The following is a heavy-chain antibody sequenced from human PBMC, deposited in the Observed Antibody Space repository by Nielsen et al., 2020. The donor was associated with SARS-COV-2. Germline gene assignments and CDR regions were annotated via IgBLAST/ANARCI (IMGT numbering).Heavy chain of an antibody. Sequence: ASVKVSCKASGYTATDYFVHWVRQAPGQGLEWMGRISPNRGATNYAQTFQGRVIMTRDTSTATAYIELSRLTSGDTAVYYCATEVNQGGMDVWGQGTTVIVSS. J-gene: IGHJ6*02. D-gene: IGHD1-14*01. CDR1: GYTATDYF. CDR2: ISPNRGAT. V-gene: IGHV1-2*06. CDR3: ATEVNQGGMDV.